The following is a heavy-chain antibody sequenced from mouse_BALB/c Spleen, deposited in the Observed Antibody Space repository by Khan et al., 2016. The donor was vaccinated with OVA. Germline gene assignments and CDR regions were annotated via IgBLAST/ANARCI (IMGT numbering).Heavy chain of an antibody. CDR2: INSDGTYT. J-gene: IGHJ3*01. Sequence: EVQLVESGGDLVKPGGSLKLSCAASGFTFSNYGMSWVRQIPDKRLEWVATINSDGTYTYYPHSVKGRFTISRNNAKNTLYLEMSSLKSEDTAMYYCASHLTGSFAYWGQGTLVTVSA. CDR1: GFTFSNYG. CDR3: ASHLTGSFAY. V-gene: IGHV5-6*01. D-gene: IGHD4-1*01.